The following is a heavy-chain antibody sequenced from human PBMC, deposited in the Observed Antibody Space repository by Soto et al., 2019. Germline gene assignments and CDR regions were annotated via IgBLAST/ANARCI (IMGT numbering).Heavy chain of an antibody. J-gene: IGHJ4*02. CDR3: AKDHHRITMIVVVTKGAFDY. CDR1: GFTFSSYA. CDR2: ISGSGGST. D-gene: IGHD3-22*01. Sequence: LRLSCAASGFTFSSYAMSWVRQAPGKGLEWVSAISGSGGSTYYADSVKGRFTISRDNSKNTLYLQMNSLRAEDTAVYYCAKDHHRITMIVVVTKGAFDYWGQGTLVTVSS. V-gene: IGHV3-23*01.